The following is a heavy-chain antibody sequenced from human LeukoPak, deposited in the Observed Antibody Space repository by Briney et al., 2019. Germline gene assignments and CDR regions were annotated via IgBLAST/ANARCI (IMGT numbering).Heavy chain of an antibody. J-gene: IGHJ6*03. CDR1: GGSISSYY. CDR2: IYTSGST. D-gene: IGHD2-2*01. V-gene: IGHV4-4*07. Sequence: SETLSLTCTVSGGSISSYYWSWIRQPAGKGLEWVGRIYTSGSTNYNPSLKSRVTMSVDTSKNQFSLKLSSVTAADTAVYYCAGPSGIVVVPAAIRKNYYYMDVWGKGTTVTVSS. CDR3: AGPSGIVVVPAAIRKNYYYMDV.